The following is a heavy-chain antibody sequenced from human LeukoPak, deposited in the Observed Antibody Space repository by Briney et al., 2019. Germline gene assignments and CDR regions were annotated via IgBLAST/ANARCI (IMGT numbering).Heavy chain of an antibody. V-gene: IGHV4-34*01. J-gene: IGHJ5*02. CDR3: ARRYSSSWYNWFDP. D-gene: IGHD6-13*01. CDR1: GGSFSGYY. Sequence: SETLSLTCAVYGGSFSGYYWSWIRQPPGKGLEWIGEINHSGSTNYNPSLKSRVTISVDTSKNQFSPKLSSVTAADTAVYYCARRYSSSWYNWFDPWGQGTLVTVSS. CDR2: INHSGST.